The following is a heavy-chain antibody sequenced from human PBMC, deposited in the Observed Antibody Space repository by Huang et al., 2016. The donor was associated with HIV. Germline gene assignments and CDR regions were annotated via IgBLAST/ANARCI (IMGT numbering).Heavy chain of an antibody. J-gene: IGHJ1*01. CDR3: ARTGVAVSDDPEYFQH. CDR1: GDSINSNTFY. V-gene: IGHV4-39*02. D-gene: IGHD3-3*01. CDR2: IYYSGTT. Sequence: LQESGPGLVGPSETLSLTCAVSGDSINSNTFYWGWIRRPPGKALAWMGSIYYSGTTYYSPALKRRARIAVDASKNRIFLHLRSVTAADTGVYYCARTGVAVSDDPEYFQHWGQGALGTIS.